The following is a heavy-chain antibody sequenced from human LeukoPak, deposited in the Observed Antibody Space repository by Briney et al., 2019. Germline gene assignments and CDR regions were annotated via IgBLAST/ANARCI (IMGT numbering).Heavy chain of an antibody. CDR1: RFTFTSYV. Sequence: GGSLRLSCVASRFTFTSYVMAWVRQAPGKGLECVSAISGSGHKSYYADSVKGRFTISRDNSKDTLYLQLNSLRGEDTAIYYCTKDSSGDYYTSDSRGQGTLVTVSS. D-gene: IGHD4-17*01. CDR2: ISGSGHKS. V-gene: IGHV3-23*01. CDR3: TKDSSGDYYTSDS. J-gene: IGHJ4*02.